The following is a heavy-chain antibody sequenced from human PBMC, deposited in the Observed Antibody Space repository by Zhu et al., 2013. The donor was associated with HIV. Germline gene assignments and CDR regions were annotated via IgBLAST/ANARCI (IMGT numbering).Heavy chain of an antibody. D-gene: IGHD1-26*01. CDR1: GYTFTTYA. J-gene: IGHJ5*02. CDR3: ASDINKWDGRWFDP. V-gene: IGHV1-3*01. Sequence: QVQLVQSGAEVKKPGASVKVSCKASGYTFTTYAMHWVRQAPGQRLEWMGWINAGNGNTKYSQRFQGRVTITRDTSASTAYMELSSLKSEDTGVYYCASDINKWDGRWFDPWGQGTLVTVSS. CDR2: INAGNGNT.